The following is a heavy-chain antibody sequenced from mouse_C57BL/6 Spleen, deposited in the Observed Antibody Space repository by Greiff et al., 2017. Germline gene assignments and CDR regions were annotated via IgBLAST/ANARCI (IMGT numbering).Heavy chain of an antibody. Sequence: QVQLQQSGAELMKPGASVKLSCKATGYTFTGYWIEWVKQRPGHGLEWIGEILPGSGSTNYNEKFKGKATFTADTSSNTAYMQLSSLTTEDSAIYYCARASIYYYGSSEAMDYWGQGTSVTVSS. CDR3: ARASIYYYGSSEAMDY. V-gene: IGHV1-9*01. CDR1: GYTFTGYW. D-gene: IGHD1-1*01. CDR2: ILPGSGST. J-gene: IGHJ4*01.